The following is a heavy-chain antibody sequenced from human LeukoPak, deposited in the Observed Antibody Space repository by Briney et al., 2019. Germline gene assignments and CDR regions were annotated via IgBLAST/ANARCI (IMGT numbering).Heavy chain of an antibody. CDR3: SRGAVNDYGDGQYFQY. D-gene: IGHD4-17*01. CDR1: GFTFSDYA. V-gene: IGHV3-49*04. J-gene: IGHJ1*01. Sequence: GGSLRLSCTASGFTFSDYAMSWVRQAPGKGLEWVGFIRSKVYDGTEKAASVKDRFIISRDDSKSIVYLQMNNLKTEDTAVYYCSRGAVNDYGDGQYFQYWGQGSLVTVSS. CDR2: IRSKVYDGT.